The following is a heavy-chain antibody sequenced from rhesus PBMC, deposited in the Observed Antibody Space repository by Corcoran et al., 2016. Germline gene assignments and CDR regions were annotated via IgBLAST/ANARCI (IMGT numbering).Heavy chain of an antibody. V-gene: IGHV4-122*02. CDR3: GSGSWNGVLDS. CDR2: ISYSGST. CDR1: GGSISSNY. D-gene: IGHD6-25*01. J-gene: IGHJ6*01. Sequence: QLQLQESGPGLVKPSETLSLTCAVSGGSISSNYWSCIRQPPGKGLACIGYISYSGSTSYNPSHKSLVTISRETSTYKFSLKRSSVTAADTAVYYCGSGSWNGVLDSWGQGVVVTVSS.